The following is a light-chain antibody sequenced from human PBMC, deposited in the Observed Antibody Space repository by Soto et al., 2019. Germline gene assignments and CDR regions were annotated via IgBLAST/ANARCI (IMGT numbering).Light chain of an antibody. CDR3: QQYTPDSPWA. CDR2: DVS. CDR1: QSLGNW. J-gene: IGKJ1*01. V-gene: IGKV1-5*01. Sequence: DIQMTQSPSTLSASVGDKVTITCRASQSLGNWLAWYQQEPGKAPSLLIYDVSTLQSGVPSRFSGSGSGTESTLTITDVQPADFATYFCQQYTPDSPWAFGQGTKVE.